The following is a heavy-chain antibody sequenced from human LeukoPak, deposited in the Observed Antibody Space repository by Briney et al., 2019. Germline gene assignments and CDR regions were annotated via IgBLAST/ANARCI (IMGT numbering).Heavy chain of an antibody. D-gene: IGHD1-1*01. V-gene: IGHV3-30*02. CDR2: IRYDGSKQ. Sequence: PGGSLRLSCAASGFIFSNSGIHWVRQAPGKGLEWVAFIRYDGSKQYYADSVKGRFTISRDNSKNTLYLQMNSLRAEDTAVYYCAKDWNWNHYYFDYWGQGTLVTVSS. J-gene: IGHJ4*02. CDR3: AKDWNWNHYYFDY. CDR1: GFIFSNSG.